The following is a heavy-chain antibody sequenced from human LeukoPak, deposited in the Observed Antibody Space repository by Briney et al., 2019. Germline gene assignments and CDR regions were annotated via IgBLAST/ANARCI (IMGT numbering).Heavy chain of an antibody. D-gene: IGHD1-26*01. V-gene: IGHV4-39*01. Sequence: SETLSLTCTVSGVSISSSSYYWGWIRQPPGKGLEWIGSIYYSGSTNYKPSLKSRVTISVDTSKNQVSLRLSSVTAADTAVYYCARRGSGSYYNYWGQGTLDTVSS. CDR1: GVSISSSSYY. CDR2: IYYSGST. CDR3: ARRGSGSYYNY. J-gene: IGHJ4*02.